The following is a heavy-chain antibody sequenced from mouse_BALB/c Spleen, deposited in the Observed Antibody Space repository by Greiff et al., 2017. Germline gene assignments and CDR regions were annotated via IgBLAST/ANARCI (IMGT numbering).Heavy chain of an antibody. CDR3: ARGDYYGSSYGPFDY. J-gene: IGHJ2*01. D-gene: IGHD1-1*01. CDR1: GFTFSSYA. V-gene: IGHV5-6-5*01. Sequence: EVMLVESGGGLVKPGGSLKLSCAASGFTFSSYAMSWVRQTPEKRLEWVASISSGGSTYYPDSVKGRFTISRDNARNILYLQMSSLRSEDTAMYYCARGDYYGSSYGPFDYWGQGTTLTVSS. CDR2: ISSGGST.